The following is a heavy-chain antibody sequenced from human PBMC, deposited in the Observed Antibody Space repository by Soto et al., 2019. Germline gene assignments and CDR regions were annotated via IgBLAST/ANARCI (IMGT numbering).Heavy chain of an antibody. V-gene: IGHV4-34*01. CDR1: GGSFSGYY. D-gene: IGHD3-3*01. Sequence: PSETLSLTCAVYGGSFSGYYWSWIRQPPGKGLEWIGEINHSGSTNYNPSLKSRVTISVDTSKNQFSLKLSSVTAADTAVYYCARGPPSYYDFWSGYYTPRYYYGMDVWGQGTTVTAP. CDR3: ARGPPSYYDFWSGYYTPRYYYGMDV. J-gene: IGHJ6*02. CDR2: INHSGST.